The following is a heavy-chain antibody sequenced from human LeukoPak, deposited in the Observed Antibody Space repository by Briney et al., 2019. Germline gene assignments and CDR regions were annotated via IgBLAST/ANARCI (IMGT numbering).Heavy chain of an antibody. Sequence: TGRSLRLSCVASGFCLSNFQMYWVRQAPGKGLEWVSIISLDGSTEFYADSVKGRFTISRDTASNTMHLEMNNLRIEDTAVYYCMRDYMGWFDPWGQGSLVTVSS. CDR1: GFCLSNFQ. D-gene: IGHD3-10*01. CDR2: ISLDGSTE. V-gene: IGHV3-30-3*01. CDR3: MRDYMGWFDP. J-gene: IGHJ5*02.